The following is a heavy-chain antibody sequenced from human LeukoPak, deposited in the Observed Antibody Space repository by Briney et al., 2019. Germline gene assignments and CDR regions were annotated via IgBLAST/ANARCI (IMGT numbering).Heavy chain of an antibody. CDR3: AKVFEKFYANTIDY. V-gene: IGHV3-9*01. D-gene: IGHD5/OR15-5a*01. J-gene: IGHJ4*02. CDR1: GFTFDDYA. CDR2: ISWNSGSI. Sequence: GGSLRLSCAASGFTFDDYAMHWVRQAPGKGLEWVSGISWNSGSIGYADSVKGRFTISRDNSKNTLYLQMNSLRAEDTAVYYCAKVFEKFYANTIDYWGQGTLVTVSS.